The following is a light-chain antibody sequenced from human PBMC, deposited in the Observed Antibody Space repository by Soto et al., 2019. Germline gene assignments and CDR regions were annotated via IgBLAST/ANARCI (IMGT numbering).Light chain of an antibody. Sequence: SSELTQPLSVSVALGQTARITCGGNNIGSKNVHWYQQKPGQAPVLVIYRDSNRPSGITERFSGSNSGNTATLTISRAQAGDEADYYCQVWDSSTARVFGGGTKLTVL. CDR3: QVWDSSTARV. CDR2: RDS. J-gene: IGLJ3*02. CDR1: NIGSKN. V-gene: IGLV3-9*01.